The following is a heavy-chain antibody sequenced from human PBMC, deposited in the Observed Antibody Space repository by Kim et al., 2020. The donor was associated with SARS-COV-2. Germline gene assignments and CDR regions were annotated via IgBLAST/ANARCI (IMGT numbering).Heavy chain of an antibody. CDR3: ARGGGFWSGYYNRAVAPVNPTGENFDY. Sequence: SETLSLTCAVYGGSFSGYYWSWIRQPPGKGLEWIGEINHSGSTNYNPSLKSRVTISVDTSKNQFSLKLSSVTAADTAVYYCARGGGFWSGYYNRAVAPVNPTGENFDYWGQGTLVTVSS. D-gene: IGHD3-3*01. V-gene: IGHV4-34*01. CDR1: GGSFSGYY. CDR2: INHSGST. J-gene: IGHJ4*02.